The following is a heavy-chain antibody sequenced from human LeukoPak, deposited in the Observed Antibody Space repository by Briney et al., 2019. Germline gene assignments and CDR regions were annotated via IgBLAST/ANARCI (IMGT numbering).Heavy chain of an antibody. J-gene: IGHJ4*02. D-gene: IGHD1-26*01. CDR3: ARDPGSGVGATGAVRGFDY. CDR2: INPSGGST. Sequence: GASVKVSCKASGYTFTSYYMHWVRQAPGQGLEWMGIINPSGGSTSYAQKFQGRVTMTRDTSTSTVYMELSSLRSEDTAVYYCARDPGSGVGATGAVRGFDYWGQGTLVTVSS. CDR1: GYTFTSYY. V-gene: IGHV1-46*01.